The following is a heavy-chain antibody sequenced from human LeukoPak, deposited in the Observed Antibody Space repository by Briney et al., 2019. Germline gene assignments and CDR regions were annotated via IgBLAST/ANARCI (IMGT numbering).Heavy chain of an antibody. J-gene: IGHJ5*02. D-gene: IGHD2-2*01. CDR3: ARGVVPAALNWFDP. CDR2: ISSSSSYI. Sequence: GGSLRLSCAASGFTFSSYSMNWVRQAPGKGLEWVSSISSSSSYIYYADSVKGRFTISRDNAKNSLYLQMNSLRAEDTAVYYCARGVVPAALNWFDPWGQGTLATVSS. CDR1: GFTFSSYS. V-gene: IGHV3-21*01.